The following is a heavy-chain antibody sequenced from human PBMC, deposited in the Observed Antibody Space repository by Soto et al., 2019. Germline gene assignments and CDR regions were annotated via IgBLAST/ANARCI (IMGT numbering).Heavy chain of an antibody. Sequence: GESLKISCKGSGYSFTSYWISWVRQMPGKGLEWMGRIDPSDSYTIYNPSFQGHVIISADKSISTAYLQWNSLKASDTAIYYCARHDTTDYESGAHFYGDYWGQGTQVTVSS. D-gene: IGHD3-22*01. CDR1: GYSFTSYW. CDR2: IDPSDSYT. V-gene: IGHV5-10-1*01. CDR3: ARHDTTDYESGAHFYGDY. J-gene: IGHJ4*02.